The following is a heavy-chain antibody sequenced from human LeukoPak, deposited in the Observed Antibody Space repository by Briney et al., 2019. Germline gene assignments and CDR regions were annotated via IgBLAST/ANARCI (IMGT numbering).Heavy chain of an antibody. Sequence: PSETLSLTCTVSGGSISSGSVFWSWIRQPAGKGLEWIGRIHTSGTTNYNPSLKSRVAISLDTSKNQFSLKLNSGTAADTAVYYCARGGGYDAFDIWGQGTMVTVSS. D-gene: IGHD3-16*01. J-gene: IGHJ3*02. CDR1: GGSISSGSVF. CDR3: ARGGGYDAFDI. V-gene: IGHV4-61*02. CDR2: IHTSGTT.